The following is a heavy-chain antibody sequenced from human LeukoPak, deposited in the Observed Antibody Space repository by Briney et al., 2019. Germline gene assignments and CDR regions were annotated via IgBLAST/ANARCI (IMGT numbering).Heavy chain of an antibody. J-gene: IGHJ4*02. CDR2: IKQDGSEK. V-gene: IGHV3-7*01. D-gene: IGHD6-19*01. Sequence: GGSLRLSCAASGFTFSSYWMSWVRQAPGKGLEWVANIKQDGSEKYYVDSVKGRFTISRDNAKNSLYLQMNSLRAEDTAVYYCARGPKTYSSGWFGYWGQGTLVTVSS. CDR1: GFTFSSYW. CDR3: ARGPKTYSSGWFGY.